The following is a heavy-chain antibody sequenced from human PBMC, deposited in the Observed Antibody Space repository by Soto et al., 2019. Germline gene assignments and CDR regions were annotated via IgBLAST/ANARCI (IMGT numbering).Heavy chain of an antibody. CDR2: ISYDGSNK. Sequence: SLSCAASGFTFGSYAMHWVRQAPGNGLEWVAVISYDGSNKYYADSVKGRFTISRDNSNNTLYLQMNSLRAEDTAVYYGSRWRTYYSESSWHPDNWGQGTLLTVSS. D-gene: IGHD3-22*01. V-gene: IGHV3-30-3*01. CDR1: GFTFGSYA. CDR3: SRWRTYYSESSWHPDN. J-gene: IGHJ4*02.